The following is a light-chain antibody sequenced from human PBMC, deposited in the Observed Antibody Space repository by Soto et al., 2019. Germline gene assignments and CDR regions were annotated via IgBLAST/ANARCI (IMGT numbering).Light chain of an antibody. CDR3: CSYAGSYTYV. V-gene: IGLV2-11*01. CDR1: SGDVGGYNY. Sequence: QSVLAQPRSVSGSPGQSVTISCTGTSGDVGGYNYVSWYQQHPGKAPKLMIYGVSKRPSGVPDRFSGSKSGNTASLTISGLQAEDEADYYCCSYAGSYTYVFATGTKVTVL. CDR2: GVS. J-gene: IGLJ1*01.